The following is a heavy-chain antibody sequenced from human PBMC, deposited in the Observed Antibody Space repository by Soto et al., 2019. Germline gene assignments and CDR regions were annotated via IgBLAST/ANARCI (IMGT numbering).Heavy chain of an antibody. J-gene: IGHJ6*02. CDR2: ISGSGGST. D-gene: IGHD2-2*01. CDR1: GLTFSNYA. V-gene: IGHV3-23*01. CDR3: AKNPPAPYCSSTSCYGNYYGMDV. Sequence: GGSLSLSCATSGLTFSNYAMSWVRQAPGKGLEWVSAISGSGGSTYYADSVKGRFTISRDNSKNTLYLQMNSLRAEDTAVYYCAKNPPAPYCSSTSCYGNYYGMDVWGQGTTVTVSS.